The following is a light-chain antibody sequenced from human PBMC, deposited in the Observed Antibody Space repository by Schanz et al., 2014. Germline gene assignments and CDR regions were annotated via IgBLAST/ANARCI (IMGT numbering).Light chain of an antibody. J-gene: IGLJ2*01. CDR2: DNN. Sequence: QSVLTQPPSMSGAPGQRVTISCTGNSSNIGSGYDVHWYQCLPGTAPKLLIYDNNNRPSGVPDRFSGSKSGNTASLTVSWLQAEDEAVYYCSSYAGSNNLVFGGGTKLTVL. V-gene: IGLV1-40*01. CDR3: SSYAGSNNLV. CDR1: SSNIGSGYD.